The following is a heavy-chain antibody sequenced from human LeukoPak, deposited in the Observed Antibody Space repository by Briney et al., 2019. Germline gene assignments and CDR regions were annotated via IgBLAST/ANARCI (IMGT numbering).Heavy chain of an antibody. D-gene: IGHD2-15*01. CDR2: IYSSGSA. CDR3: ALGGSFGSA. CDR1: GGSISIYY. Sequence: SETPSLTCTVSGGSISIYYWSWIRQPPGKGLEWIGYIYSSGSANYNPSLKCRVTISVDTSKNQFSLKLSSGTAADTAVYYCALGGSFGSAWGQGTLVTVSS. V-gene: IGHV4-59*08. J-gene: IGHJ5*02.